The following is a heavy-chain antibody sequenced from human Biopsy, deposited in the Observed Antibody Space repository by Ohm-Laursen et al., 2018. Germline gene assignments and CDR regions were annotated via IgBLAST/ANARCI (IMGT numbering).Heavy chain of an antibody. CDR1: GFTFHTYA. CDR3: VKQWGGYNFDS. Sequence: SLRLSCAASGFTFHTYAMTWVRQAPGKGLEWVAHIDVSDYNTYYADSVRGRFTISRDNSKQMVHLEINSLTADDPAVYYCVKQWGGYNFDSWGQGTLVTVSS. V-gene: IGHV3-23*01. J-gene: IGHJ5*01. D-gene: IGHD1-14*01. CDR2: IDVSDYNT.